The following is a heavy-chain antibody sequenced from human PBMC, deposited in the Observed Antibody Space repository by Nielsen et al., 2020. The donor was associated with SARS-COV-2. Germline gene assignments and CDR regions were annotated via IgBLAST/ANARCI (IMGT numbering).Heavy chain of an antibody. V-gene: IGHV3-33*01. Sequence: GGSLRLFCRASGLIFGTYGMHWVRQAPGKGLEWVAGIWYDGSNENYAESVKGRFTISRDNSNNTLFLQMDSLTADDTAVYFCARLSNFWSGYNDYWGQGTLVIVSS. CDR3: ARLSNFWSGYNDY. D-gene: IGHD3-3*01. J-gene: IGHJ4*02. CDR2: IWYDGSNE. CDR1: GLIFGTYG.